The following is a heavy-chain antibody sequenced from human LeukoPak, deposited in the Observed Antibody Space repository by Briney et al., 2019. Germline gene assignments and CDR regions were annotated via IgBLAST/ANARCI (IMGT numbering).Heavy chain of an antibody. V-gene: IGHV3-23*01. CDR1: GFTFSSYA. CDR3: AKDGSGRNYFDY. J-gene: IGHJ4*02. Sequence: GGSMRLSCAASGFTFSSYAMSWVRQAPGKGLEWVSAISGSGGSTYYADSVKGRFTISRDNSKNTLYLQMNSLRAEDTAVYYCAKDGSGRNYFDYWGQGTLVTVSS. D-gene: IGHD3-10*01. CDR2: ISGSGGST.